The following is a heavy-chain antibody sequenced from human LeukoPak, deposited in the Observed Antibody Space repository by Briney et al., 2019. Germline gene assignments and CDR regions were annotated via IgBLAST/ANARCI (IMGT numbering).Heavy chain of an antibody. CDR1: GYTFTSYY. V-gene: IGHV1-46*01. CDR2: INPSGGST. D-gene: IGHD4/OR15-4a*01. Sequence: ASVKVSCKASGYTFTSYYMHWVRQAPGQGLEWMGIINPSGGSTSYAQKFQGRVTMTRDTSTSTVYMELSSLRSEDTAVYYCARERVLTENRKGRDVWEKGTRVTVSS. CDR3: ARERVLTENRKGRDV. J-gene: IGHJ6*04.